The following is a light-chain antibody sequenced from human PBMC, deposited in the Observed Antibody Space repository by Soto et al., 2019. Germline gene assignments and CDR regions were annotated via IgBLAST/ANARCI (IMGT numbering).Light chain of an antibody. V-gene: IGKV3-15*01. J-gene: IGKJ1*01. CDR2: GAS. CDR1: QSVGSG. Sequence: EIVMTQSPATLSVSPGERATLSCRASQSVGSGLSWYQQKPDQAPRLLIYGASTRATGIPARFSGSGSGTEFTLTISSLQPDDFATYYCQQYNSYSPTFGQGTKVDIK. CDR3: QQYNSYSPT.